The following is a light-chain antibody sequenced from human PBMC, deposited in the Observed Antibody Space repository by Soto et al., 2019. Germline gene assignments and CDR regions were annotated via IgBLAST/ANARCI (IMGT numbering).Light chain of an antibody. CDR2: EGS. J-gene: IGLJ1*01. CDR1: SSDVGSYNL. V-gene: IGLV2-14*02. Sequence: QSVLTQPVSVSGSPGQSITISCTGTSSDVGSYNLVSWYQQHPGKAPKLMIYEGSKRPSGVPDRFSGSKSGNTASLTVSGLQAEDEADYYCSSYAGSSNVFGTGTKVTVL. CDR3: SSYAGSSNV.